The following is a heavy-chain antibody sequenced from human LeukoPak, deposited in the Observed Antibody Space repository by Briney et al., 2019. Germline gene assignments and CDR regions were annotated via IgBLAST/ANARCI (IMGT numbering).Heavy chain of an antibody. J-gene: IGHJ3*02. CDR2: IYYSGST. V-gene: IGHV4-59*01. CDR3: ARSPSSTRPFDI. D-gene: IGHD6-6*01. CDR1: GGSISSYY. Sequence: PSETLSLTCTVSGGSISSYYWSWIRQPPGKGLEWIGYIYYSGSTNYNPSLKSRVTISVETSKNQFSLKLSSVTAADTAVYYCARSPSSTRPFDIWGQGTMVTVSS.